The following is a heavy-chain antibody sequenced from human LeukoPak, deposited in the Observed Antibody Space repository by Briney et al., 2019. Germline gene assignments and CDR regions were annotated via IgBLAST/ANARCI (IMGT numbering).Heavy chain of an antibody. D-gene: IGHD3-3*01. CDR3: ARNPAIDYDFWSGYYYYYYYGMDV. CDR2: ISTSGDT. V-gene: IGHV3-13*01. J-gene: IGHJ6*02. CDR1: GFTFSSYE. Sequence: GGSLRLSCAASGFTFSSYEMHWVRQTTGKSLEWVSVISTSGDTYYPDSVKGRFTISRGNSKNTLYLQMNSLRAEDTAVYYCARNPAIDYDFWSGYYYYYYYGMDVWGQGTTVTVSS.